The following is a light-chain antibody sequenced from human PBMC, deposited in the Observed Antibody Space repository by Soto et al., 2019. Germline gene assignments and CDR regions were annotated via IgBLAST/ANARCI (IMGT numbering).Light chain of an antibody. V-gene: IGLV2-11*01. J-gene: IGLJ1*01. CDR1: SSDVGGYNY. CDR3: SSHAGTYSYV. CDR2: GVS. Sequence: QSTLTQPRSVSGSPGQSVTISCTGTSSDVGGYNYVSWYQQHPGTAPKLIIFGVSKRPSGVPDRFSGSKSGNTASLSISGLQAEDEADYYCSSHAGTYSYVLGTGTKVTVL.